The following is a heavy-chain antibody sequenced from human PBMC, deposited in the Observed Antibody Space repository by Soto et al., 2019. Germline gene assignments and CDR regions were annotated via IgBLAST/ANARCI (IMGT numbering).Heavy chain of an antibody. J-gene: IGHJ4*02. V-gene: IGHV3-23*01. CDR3: AKLGSSAWSPHYYFDY. Sequence: GGSLRLSCAASGFTFSSYGMHWVRQAPGKGLEWVSVITGNGSNTYYLDSVKGRFTISRDNSKNTLFLQMNSLRAEDTAIYYCAKLGSSAWSPHYYFDYWGQGTLVTVSS. CDR2: ITGNGSNT. CDR1: GFTFSSYG. D-gene: IGHD3-10*01.